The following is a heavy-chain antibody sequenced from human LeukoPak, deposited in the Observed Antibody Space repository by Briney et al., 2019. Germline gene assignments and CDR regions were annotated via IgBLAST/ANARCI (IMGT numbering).Heavy chain of an antibody. CDR1: GLTFTDFC. J-gene: IGHJ4*02. CDR3: SGRDSSRSPRAY. V-gene: IGHV3-7*01. CDR2: IKPDGGEK. Sequence: GGSLRLSCAASGLTFTDFCRNWVRQAPGRGLEWVAKIKPDGGEKYYVDSVKGRFAISRDNAKNEVYLEMNSLRAEDTGVYYCSGRDSSRSPRAYWGQGTLVSVSS. D-gene: IGHD2-2*01.